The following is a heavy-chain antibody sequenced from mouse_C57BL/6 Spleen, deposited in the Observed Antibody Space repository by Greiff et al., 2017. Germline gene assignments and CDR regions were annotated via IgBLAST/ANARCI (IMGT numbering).Heavy chain of an antibody. CDR1: GFTFSDYG. D-gene: IGHD1-1*01. CDR2: ISSGSSTI. CDR3: ARQGYYVYFDY. Sequence: DVKLVESGGGLVKPGGSLKLSCAASGFTFSDYGMHWVRQAPEKGLEWVAYISSGSSTIYYEDTVKGRCTISRDNAKNTLILQMTSLRSEDTAMYSCARQGYYVYFDYWGQGTTLTVSS. J-gene: IGHJ2*01. V-gene: IGHV5-17*01.